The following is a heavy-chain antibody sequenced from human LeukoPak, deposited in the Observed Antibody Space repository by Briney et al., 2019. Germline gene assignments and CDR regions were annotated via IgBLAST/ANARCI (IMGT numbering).Heavy chain of an antibody. CDR1: GGTFSSYA. D-gene: IGHD2-21*02. J-gene: IGHJ3*02. Sequence: GASVKFSSKASGGTFSSYAISWVRQAPGQGLEWMGRIIPILGIANYAQKFQGRVTITADKSTSTAYMELSSLRSEDTAVYYCARDLIVVVTAILSSGAFDIWGQGTMVTVSS. V-gene: IGHV1-69*04. CDR3: ARDLIVVVTAILSSGAFDI. CDR2: IIPILGIA.